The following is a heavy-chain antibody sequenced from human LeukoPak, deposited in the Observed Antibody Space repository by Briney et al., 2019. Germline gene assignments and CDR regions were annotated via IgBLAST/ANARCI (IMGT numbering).Heavy chain of an antibody. CDR3: ARDLGQQLNYYYGMDV. CDR1: RFTFSDYY. D-gene: IGHD6-13*01. V-gene: IGHV3-11*01. Sequence: GGSLRLSCAASRFTFSDYYMSWIRQAPGKGLEWVSYISSSGSTIYYADSVKGRFTISRDNAKNSLYQQMNSLRAEDTAVYYCARDLGQQLNYYYGMDVWGQGTTVTVSS. CDR2: ISSSGSTI. J-gene: IGHJ6*02.